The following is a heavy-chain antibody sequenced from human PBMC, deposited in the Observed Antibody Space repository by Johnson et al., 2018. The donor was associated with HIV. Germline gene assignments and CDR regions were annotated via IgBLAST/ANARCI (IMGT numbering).Heavy chain of an antibody. Sequence: QVQLVESGGGLVKPGGSLRLSCAASGFTFSDYYMSWIRQAPGKGLEWVSYISSSGSTYYADSVKGRFTISRDNSKNTLYLQMNSLRAEDTAVYYCARDRAWNYEGAFYIWGQGTMVTVSS. CDR2: ISSSGST. D-gene: IGHD1-7*01. CDR3: ARDRAWNYEGAFYI. J-gene: IGHJ3*02. V-gene: IGHV3-11*01. CDR1: GFTFSDYY.